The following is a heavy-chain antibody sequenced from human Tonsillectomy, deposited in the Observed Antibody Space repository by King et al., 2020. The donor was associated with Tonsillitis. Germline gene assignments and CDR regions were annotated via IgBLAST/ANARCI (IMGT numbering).Heavy chain of an antibody. Sequence: QLVQSGAEVKKPGSSVKVSCKASGGTFSNYAISWVRQAPGQGLEWMGGIIPIFGAANYAQKFQDRVTITADKSTSTAYMELTSLRSEDTAVYYCVRAGRQQLVVGGGLDYWGQGTLVTVSS. CDR1: GGTFSNYA. V-gene: IGHV1-69*14. J-gene: IGHJ4*02. CDR2: IIPIFGAA. CDR3: VRAGRQQLVVGGGLDY. D-gene: IGHD6-13*01.